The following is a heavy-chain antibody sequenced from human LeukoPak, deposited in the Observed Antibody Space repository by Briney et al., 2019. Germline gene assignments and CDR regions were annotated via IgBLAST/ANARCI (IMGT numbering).Heavy chain of an antibody. V-gene: IGHV4-39*02. CDR2: IHYSGST. D-gene: IGHD5-24*01. J-gene: IGHJ3*02. Sequence: PSETLSLTCTVSGGSISSSSYYWGWVRQPPGKGLEWIATIHYSGSTYYNPSLKSRVTISVDTSKNQFSLKLSSVTAADTAVYYCARDQGRRWLQLGPNDAFDIWGQGTMVTASS. CDR1: GGSISSSSYY. CDR3: ARDQGRRWLQLGPNDAFDI.